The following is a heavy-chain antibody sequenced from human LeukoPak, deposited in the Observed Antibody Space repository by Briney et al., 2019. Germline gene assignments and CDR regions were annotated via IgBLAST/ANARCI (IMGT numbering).Heavy chain of an antibody. CDR3: ARGGVGYCSSTSCYPYYYYYYMDV. CDR1: GGTFSSYA. J-gene: IGHJ6*03. CDR2: IIPIFGTA. D-gene: IGHD2-2*01. V-gene: IGHV1-69*05. Sequence: SVTVSCKASGGTFSSYAISWVRQAPGQGLKWMGGIIPIFGTANYAQKFQGRVTITTDESTSTAYMELSSLRSEDTAVYYCARGGVGYCSSTSCYPYYYYYYMDVWGKGTTVTVSS.